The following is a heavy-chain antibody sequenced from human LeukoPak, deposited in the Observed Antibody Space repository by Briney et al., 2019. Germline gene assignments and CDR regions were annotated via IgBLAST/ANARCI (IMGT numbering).Heavy chain of an antibody. D-gene: IGHD3-10*01. CDR1: GYTFTSYA. V-gene: IGHV1-3*01. CDR2: INAGNGNT. Sequence: ASVKVSCKASGYTFTSYAMHWVRQAPGQRLEWMGWINAGNGNTKYSQKFQGRVTITRDTSASTAYMELSSLRSEDTAVYYCATDIDGSGSYLDYWGQGTLVTVSS. J-gene: IGHJ4*02. CDR3: ATDIDGSGSYLDY.